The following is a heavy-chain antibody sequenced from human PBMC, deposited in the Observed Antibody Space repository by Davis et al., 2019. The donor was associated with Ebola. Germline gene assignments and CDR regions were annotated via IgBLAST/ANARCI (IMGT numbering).Heavy chain of an antibody. CDR1: GGSISSSSYY. J-gene: IGHJ5*02. V-gene: IGHV4-39*07. D-gene: IGHD3-22*01. CDR2: IYYSGST. Sequence: PSETLSLTCTVSGGSISSSSYYWGWIRQPPGKGLEWIGSIYYSGSTYYNPSLKSRVTISVDTSKNQFSLKLSSVTAADTAVYYCARAYDSSGYYFLGGPWGQGTLVTVSS. CDR3: ARAYDSSGYYFLGGP.